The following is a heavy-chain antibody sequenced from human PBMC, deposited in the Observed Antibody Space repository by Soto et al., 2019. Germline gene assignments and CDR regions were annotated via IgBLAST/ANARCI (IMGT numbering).Heavy chain of an antibody. Sequence: SETLSLTCTVSGGSISSYYWSWIRQPPGKGLEWIGYIYYSGTTNYNPSLKIRVTISVDTSKNQFSLKLSSVTAADTAVYYCARYSGRYSYNWFDPWGQGTLVTVSS. CDR1: GGSISSYY. CDR2: IYYSGTT. CDR3: ARYSGRYSYNWFDP. D-gene: IGHD1-26*01. J-gene: IGHJ5*02. V-gene: IGHV4-59*01.